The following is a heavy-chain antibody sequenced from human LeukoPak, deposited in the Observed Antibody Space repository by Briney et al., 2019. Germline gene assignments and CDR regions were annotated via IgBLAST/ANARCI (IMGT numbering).Heavy chain of an antibody. Sequence: SGTLSLTCAVYGGSCDDYYCSWIRQPPGKGLEWIGEIHPHGIFYYNSSLTSRVTISIDTSKSQFSLRLTSVTAADTAFYYCARGRDRSKAGDHWGQGSRVTVSS. J-gene: IGHJ4*02. CDR3: ARGRDRSKAGDH. V-gene: IGHV4-34*01. CDR1: GGSCDDYY. D-gene: IGHD5-24*01. CDR2: IHPHGIF.